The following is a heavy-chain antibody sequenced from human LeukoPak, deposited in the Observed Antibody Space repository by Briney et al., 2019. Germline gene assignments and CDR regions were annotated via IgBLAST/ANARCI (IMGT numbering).Heavy chain of an antibody. CDR2: TFYRSKWYY. D-gene: IGHD3-10*01. J-gene: IGHJ5*01. CDR1: GDSVSSNDAA. CDR3: AREVAIIRGVRNWFDS. V-gene: IGHV6-1*01. Sequence: SQTLSLTCGISGDSVSSNDAAWSWSRQSPSRGLEWRGRTFYRSKWYYDYAPSVRSPITIHPDTSKSQFSLQLDSVTPEDTAVYYCAREVAIIRGVRNWFDSWGPGILVTVSS.